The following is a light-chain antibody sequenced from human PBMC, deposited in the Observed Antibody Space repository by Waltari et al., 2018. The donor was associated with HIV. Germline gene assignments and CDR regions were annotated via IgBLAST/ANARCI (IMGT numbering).Light chain of an antibody. CDR2: QDT. CDR3: QAWDSSAAVV. J-gene: IGLJ2*01. Sequence: SYDLIQPPSVSMSPGQTANITCSGDKLENTYVCWYQQKTGQSPVLIFYQDTKRPSGIPERFSGSNSGNTATLTISGTQAMYEADYYCQAWDSSAAVVFGGGTKLTVL. V-gene: IGLV3-1*01. CDR1: KLENTY.